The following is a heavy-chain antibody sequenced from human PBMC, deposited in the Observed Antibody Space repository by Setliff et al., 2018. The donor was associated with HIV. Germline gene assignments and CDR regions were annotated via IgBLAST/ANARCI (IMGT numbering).Heavy chain of an antibody. Sequence: ASVKVSCKASGYTFTSYGISWVRQAPGQGLEWMGWMNPHSGKVGHAQKFQGRITMTRNTSISTAYMELSSLRSEDTAVYYCARGKYSSSPPFDYWGQGTLVTVSS. J-gene: IGHJ4*02. CDR3: ARGKYSSSPPFDY. CDR1: GYTFTSYG. D-gene: IGHD6-6*01. CDR2: MNPHSGKV. V-gene: IGHV1-8*02.